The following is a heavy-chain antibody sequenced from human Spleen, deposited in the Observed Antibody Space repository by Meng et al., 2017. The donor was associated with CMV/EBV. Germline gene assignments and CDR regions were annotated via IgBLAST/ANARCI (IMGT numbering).Heavy chain of an antibody. J-gene: IGHJ4*02. V-gene: IGHV3-30*02. CDR2: IRYDGSNK. CDR1: GFTFSSYG. Sequence: GGSLRLSCAASGFTFSSYGMHWVRQAPGKGLEWVAFIRYDGSNKYYADSVKGRFTISRDNSKNTLYLQMNSLRAEDTAVYYCARDRHDYYGSGSYSYWGQGILVTVSS. D-gene: IGHD3-10*01. CDR3: ARDRHDYYGSGSYSY.